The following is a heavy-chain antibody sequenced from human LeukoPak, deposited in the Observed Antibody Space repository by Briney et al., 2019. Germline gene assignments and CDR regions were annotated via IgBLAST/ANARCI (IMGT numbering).Heavy chain of an antibody. CDR3: ASPHKDY. CDR2: IYSDGST. Sequence: GGSLRLSCAASGFIVSGDFMSWVRQAPGKGLEWVSVIYSDGSTYYADSVKGRFTISRDNSKNTLYLQMNSLRAEDTAVYYCASPHKDYWGQGTLVTVSS. J-gene: IGHJ4*02. V-gene: IGHV3-66*02. CDR1: GFIVSGDF.